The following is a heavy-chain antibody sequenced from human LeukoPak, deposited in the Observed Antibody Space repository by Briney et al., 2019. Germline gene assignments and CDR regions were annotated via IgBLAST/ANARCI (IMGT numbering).Heavy chain of an antibody. CDR2: IYTSGST. V-gene: IGHV4-4*07. Sequence: SETLSLTCTVSGGSISSYYWSWIWQPAGKGLEWIGRIYTSGSTNYNPSLKSRVTMSVDTSKNQFSLKLSSVTAADTAVYYCARDRGYSSSWRGSYNWFDPWGQGTLVTVSS. CDR1: GGSISSYY. J-gene: IGHJ5*02. CDR3: ARDRGYSSSWRGSYNWFDP. D-gene: IGHD6-13*01.